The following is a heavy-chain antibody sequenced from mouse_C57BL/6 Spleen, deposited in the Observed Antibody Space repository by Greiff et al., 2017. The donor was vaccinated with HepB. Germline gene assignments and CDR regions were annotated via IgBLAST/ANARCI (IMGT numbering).Heavy chain of an antibody. V-gene: IGHV5-4*01. CDR3: ARDDGYYEGGFDY. CDR2: ISDGGSYT. Sequence: EVQGVESGGGLVKPGGSLKLSCAASGFTFSSYAMSWVRQTPEKRLEWVATISDGGSYTYYPDNVKGRFTISRDNAKNNLYLQMSHLKSEDTAMYYCARDDGYYEGGFDYWGQGTTLTVSS. J-gene: IGHJ2*01. D-gene: IGHD2-3*01. CDR1: GFTFSSYA.